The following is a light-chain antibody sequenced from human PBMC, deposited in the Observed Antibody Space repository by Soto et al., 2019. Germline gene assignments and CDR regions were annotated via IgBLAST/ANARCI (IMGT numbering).Light chain of an antibody. V-gene: IGKV3-20*01. CDR2: GAS. CDR3: QQYGSSPRT. J-gene: IGKJ4*01. CDR1: ETVSSTY. Sequence: ENVLTQSPGTLSLSPGERATLSCRARETVSSTYLAWYQQKPGQAPRLLIYGASSRATGIPDRFSGSGSGTDFTLTISRLEPEDFAVYYCQQYGSSPRTFGGGTRVEIK.